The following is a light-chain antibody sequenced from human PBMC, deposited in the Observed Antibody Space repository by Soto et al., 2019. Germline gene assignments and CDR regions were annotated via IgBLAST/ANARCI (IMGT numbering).Light chain of an antibody. CDR3: QSYDSSLTAVV. CDR1: SSNTGPGYD. J-gene: IGLJ2*01. Sequence: QSVLTQPPSVSGAPGQRVTISCTGTSSNTGPGYDVHWYQHLPGTAPKLLIYDNNNRPSGVSDRFSGSRSGTSASLAISGLQAEDEADYYCQSYDSSLTAVVFGGGTKLTVL. V-gene: IGLV1-40*01. CDR2: DNN.